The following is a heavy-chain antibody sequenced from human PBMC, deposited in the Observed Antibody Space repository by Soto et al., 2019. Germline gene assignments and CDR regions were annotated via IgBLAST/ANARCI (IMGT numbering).Heavy chain of an antibody. CDR2: IKQDGRER. D-gene: IGHD2-21*01. J-gene: IGHJ5*02. V-gene: IGHV3-7*01. CDR3: ASARHIGP. CDR1: GLTCCNYW. Sequence: QPGWSPRLSCAASGLTCCNYWMSWVRQAPGKGPEWVANIKQDGRERNYVDSVKGRFTISRDNAENSLYLQMNSLRVEDTGVYYCASARHIGPWGQGTLVTVPS.